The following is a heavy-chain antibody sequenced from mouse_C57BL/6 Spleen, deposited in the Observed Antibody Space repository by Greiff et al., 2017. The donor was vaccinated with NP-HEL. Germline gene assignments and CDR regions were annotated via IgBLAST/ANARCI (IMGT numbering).Heavy chain of an antibody. J-gene: IGHJ3*01. CDR2: INPNNGGT. CDR3: ARQINITTVVAPGFAY. V-gene: IGHV1-26*01. CDR1: GYTFTDYY. Sequence: EVQLHQSGPELVKPGASVKISCKASGYTFTDYYMNWVKQSHGKSLEWIGDINPNNGGTSYNQKFKGKATLTVDKSSSTAYMELRSLTSEDSAVYYCARQINITTVVAPGFAYWGQGTLVTVSA. D-gene: IGHD1-1*01.